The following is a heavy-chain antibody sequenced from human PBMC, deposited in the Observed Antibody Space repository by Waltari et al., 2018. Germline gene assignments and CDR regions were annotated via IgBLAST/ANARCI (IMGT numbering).Heavy chain of an antibody. CDR2: ISSSSSYI. CDR1: GFTFSTYS. J-gene: IGHJ4*02. D-gene: IGHD4-17*01. CDR3: AMSNYGGNSIVGY. V-gene: IGHV3-21*01. Sequence: EVQLVESGGGLVKPGGSLRLSCAASGFTFSTYSMHWVRQAPGKGLEWVSSISSSSSYIYYADSVKGRFTISRDNAKNSLYLQMNSLRAEDTAVYYCAMSNYGGNSIVGYWGQGTLVTVSS.